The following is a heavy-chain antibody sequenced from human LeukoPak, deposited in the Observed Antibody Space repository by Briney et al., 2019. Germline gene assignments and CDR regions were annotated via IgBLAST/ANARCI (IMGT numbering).Heavy chain of an antibody. CDR1: GYTFTSYF. J-gene: IGHJ4*02. D-gene: IGHD3-22*01. V-gene: IGHV1-18*04. CDR2: ISAYNGNT. Sequence: GASVKVSCKASGYTFTSYFMHWVRQASGQGLEWMGWISAYNGNTNYAQKLQGRITMTTDTSTSTAYMELRSLRSDDTAVYYCARDRVMYYYESSGSSHWGQGTLVTVSA. CDR3: ARDRVMYYYESSGSSH.